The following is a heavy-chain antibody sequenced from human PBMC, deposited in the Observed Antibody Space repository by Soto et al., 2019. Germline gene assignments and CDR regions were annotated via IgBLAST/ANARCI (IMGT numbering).Heavy chain of an antibody. CDR3: AREPVGNPAELDY. D-gene: IGHD1-26*01. V-gene: IGHV1-2*02. J-gene: IGHJ4*02. Sequence: GASVKVSCKASGYTFTCYYMHWVRQAPGQGLEWMGWINPNSGGTNYAQKFQGRVTMTRDTSTSTVYMELSSLRSEDTAVYYCAREPVGNPAELDYWGQGTLVTVSS. CDR2: INPNSGGT. CDR1: GYTFTCYY.